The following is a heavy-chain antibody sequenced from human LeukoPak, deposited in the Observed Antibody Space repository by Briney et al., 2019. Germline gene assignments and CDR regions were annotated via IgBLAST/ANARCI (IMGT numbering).Heavy chain of an antibody. D-gene: IGHD3-16*02. Sequence: GGSLRLSCVVSGFTFSSYSMNWVRQAPGKGLEWVSSISSSSSYIYYADSVKGRFTISRDNAKNSLYLQMNSLRAEDTAVYYCARDWGKYDYVWGSYRYTGGPFDYWGQGILVTVSS. CDR1: GFTFSSYS. CDR2: ISSSSSYI. CDR3: ARDWGKYDYVWGSYRYTGGPFDY. V-gene: IGHV3-21*01. J-gene: IGHJ4*02.